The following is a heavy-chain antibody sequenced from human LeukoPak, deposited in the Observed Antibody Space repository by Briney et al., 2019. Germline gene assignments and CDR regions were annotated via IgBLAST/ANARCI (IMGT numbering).Heavy chain of an antibody. Sequence: GGSLRLSCAASAFTFSSYAMHWVRQAPGKGLEWVAVISYDGSYKYYADSMKGRFTISRDNSKNTLYLQMNSLRAEDTAVYYCAREGSDWNYYYYMDVWGKGTTVTISS. CDR2: ISYDGSYK. J-gene: IGHJ6*03. D-gene: IGHD6-19*01. CDR3: AREGSDWNYYYYMDV. V-gene: IGHV3-30*04. CDR1: AFTFSSYA.